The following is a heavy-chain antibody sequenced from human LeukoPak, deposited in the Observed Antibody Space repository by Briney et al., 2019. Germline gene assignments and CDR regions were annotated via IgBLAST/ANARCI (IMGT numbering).Heavy chain of an antibody. Sequence: GGSLRLSCAASGITFSGYEMNWVRQAPGKGLEWVSYISSSGSIIYYADSVKGRFTISRDNAKNSLYLQMNSLRAEDTAVYYCARDDAGYSSGWYWVYWGQGTLVTVSS. V-gene: IGHV3-48*03. CDR1: GITFSGYE. CDR3: ARDDAGYSSGWYWVY. J-gene: IGHJ4*02. D-gene: IGHD6-19*01. CDR2: ISSSGSII.